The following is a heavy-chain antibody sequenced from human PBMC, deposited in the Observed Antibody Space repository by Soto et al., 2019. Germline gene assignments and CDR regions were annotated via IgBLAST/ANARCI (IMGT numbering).Heavy chain of an antibody. Sequence: SETLSLTCTVSGGSISSGGYYWSWIRQHPGKGLEWIGYIYYSGSTYYNPSLKSRVTISVDTSKNQFSLKLSSVTAADTAVYYCASSYYDFWSGYDYWGQGTLVTVSS. J-gene: IGHJ4*02. CDR1: GGSISSGGYY. V-gene: IGHV4-31*03. CDR3: ASSYYDFWSGYDY. D-gene: IGHD3-3*01. CDR2: IYYSGST.